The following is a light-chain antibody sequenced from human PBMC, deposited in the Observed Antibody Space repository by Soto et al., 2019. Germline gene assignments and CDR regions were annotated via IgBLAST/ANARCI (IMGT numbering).Light chain of an antibody. CDR1: QSISSY. CDR3: QQSYSTPWT. Sequence: DIQMTQSPSSLSASVGDRVTITCRASQSISSYLNWYQQKPGKAPKLLIYAASSLQSGVPSRFRGSGSGTDFTLTIRSLQPEDFATYYCQQSYSTPWTFGQGTKVEIK. CDR2: AAS. V-gene: IGKV1-39*01. J-gene: IGKJ1*01.